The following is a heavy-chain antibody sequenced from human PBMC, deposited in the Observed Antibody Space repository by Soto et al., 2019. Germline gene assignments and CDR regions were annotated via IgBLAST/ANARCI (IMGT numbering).Heavy chain of an antibody. Sequence: GGSLRLSCAASGFTFSSYAMHWVRQAPGKGLEWVAVISYDGSNKYYADSVKGRFTISRDNSKNTLYLQMNSLRAEDTAVYYCARGPNSGLRYFDWFRNTGRGDYYYGMDGWGQGTTVTVSS. CDR1: GFTFSSYA. CDR2: ISYDGSNK. J-gene: IGHJ6*02. V-gene: IGHV3-30-3*01. CDR3: ARGPNSGLRYFDWFRNTGRGDYYYGMDG. D-gene: IGHD3-9*01.